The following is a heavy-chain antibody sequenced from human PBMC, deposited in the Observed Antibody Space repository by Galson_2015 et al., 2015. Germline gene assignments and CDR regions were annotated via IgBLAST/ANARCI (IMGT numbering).Heavy chain of an antibody. CDR2: ISGSGGST. D-gene: IGHD3-10*01. V-gene: IGHV3-23*01. CDR1: GFTFSSYA. CDR3: AKDANYGSGSYYEYYFDY. J-gene: IGHJ4*02. Sequence: SLRLSCAASGFTFSSYAMSWVRQAPGKGLEWVSAISGSGGSTYYADSVKGRFTISRDNSKNTLYLQMNSLRAEDTAVYYCAKDANYGSGSYYEYYFDYWGQGTLVTVSS.